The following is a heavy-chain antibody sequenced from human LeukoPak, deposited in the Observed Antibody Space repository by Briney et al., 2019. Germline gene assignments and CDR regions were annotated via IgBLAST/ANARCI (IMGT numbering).Heavy chain of an antibody. Sequence: GGSLRLSCVASGFTFRSYAIYWVRQAPGKGLEWVSGISGSGGDTYFADSVKGRFTISRDNSKNTVFLQMDSLRAEDTVVYYCAKTTAGYSSGRYPGWPIDYWGRGTLVTVSS. V-gene: IGHV3-23*01. J-gene: IGHJ4*02. D-gene: IGHD6-19*01. CDR2: ISGSGGDT. CDR3: AKTTAGYSSGRYPGWPIDY. CDR1: GFTFRSYA.